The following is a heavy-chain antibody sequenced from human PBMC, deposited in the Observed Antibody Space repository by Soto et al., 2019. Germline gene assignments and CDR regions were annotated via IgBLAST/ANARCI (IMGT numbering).Heavy chain of an antibody. CDR2: ISGERPTI. J-gene: IGHJ4*01. CDR3: VKHSRNDKIGY. CDR1: GFKFASHP. Sequence: EVQLLESGGGLVQPGGSLRLSCAASGFKFASHPLSWVRQAPGKGLEWVSAISGERPTIDYADSVKGRFTISRDHSDNTVYLPLNSPRAEDWAVYHCVKHSRNDKIGYWGHGTLVTVSS. V-gene: IGHV3-23*01. D-gene: IGHD1-1*01.